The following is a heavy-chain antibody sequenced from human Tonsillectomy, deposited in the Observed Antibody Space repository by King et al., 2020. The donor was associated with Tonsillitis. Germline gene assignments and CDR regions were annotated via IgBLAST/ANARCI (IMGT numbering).Heavy chain of an antibody. CDR3: VRDVYYDRSPPRDY. D-gene: IGHD3-22*01. CDR2: ISYDGSNK. CDR1: GLTFSSYG. J-gene: IGHJ4*02. V-gene: IGHV3-33*05. Sequence: VQLVESGGGVVQPGRSLRVSCAASGLTFSSYGMHWVRQAPGKGLEWVTFISYDGSNKYYADSVKGRFTISRDNSKNTLYLQMNSLRAEDTAVYYCVRDVYYDRSPPRDYWGQGTLVTVSS.